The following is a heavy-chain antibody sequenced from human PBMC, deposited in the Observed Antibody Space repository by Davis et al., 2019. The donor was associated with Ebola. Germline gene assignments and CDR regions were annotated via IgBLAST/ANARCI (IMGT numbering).Heavy chain of an antibody. J-gene: IGHJ4*02. Sequence: GSLRLSCTVSGGSISSYYWNWIRQPPGKGLEWIGYVYYSGSTNYNPSLKSRVTISVDTSKNQFSLKLRSVTAADTAVYYCARGTSGAEHWGQGTLATVSS. D-gene: IGHD7-27*01. CDR2: VYYSGST. V-gene: IGHV4-59*01. CDR3: ARGTSGAEH. CDR1: GGSISSYY.